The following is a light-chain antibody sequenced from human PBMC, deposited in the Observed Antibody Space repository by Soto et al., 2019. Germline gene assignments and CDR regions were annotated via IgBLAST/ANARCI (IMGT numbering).Light chain of an antibody. CDR1: QSISNY. Sequence: DIQMTQSPSSLSASVGDRVTITCRASQSISNYLNWNQQKPGKAPKVLIYAASSLQSGVPSRFSGSGSGTEFTLTISSLQPEDFATYYFQQSSSPPLPFGPGTKVAVK. CDR3: QQSSSPPLP. J-gene: IGKJ3*01. CDR2: AAS. V-gene: IGKV1-39*01.